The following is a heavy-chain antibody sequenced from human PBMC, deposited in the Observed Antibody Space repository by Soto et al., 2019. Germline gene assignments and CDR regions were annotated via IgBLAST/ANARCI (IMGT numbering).Heavy chain of an antibody. D-gene: IGHD6-13*01. V-gene: IGHV1-18*01. J-gene: IGHJ4*01. CDR1: GYHFTTYG. CDR2: ISVSNGYT. Sequence: ASVKVSCKASGYHFTTYGIHWLRQAPGQGLEWMGWISVSNGYTNYAQNLQGRVTMTADTSTNVAYMELRSLRSDDTAVYYCTRENAAAAAPTLDYWGHGTLVTVSS. CDR3: TRENAAAAAPTLDY.